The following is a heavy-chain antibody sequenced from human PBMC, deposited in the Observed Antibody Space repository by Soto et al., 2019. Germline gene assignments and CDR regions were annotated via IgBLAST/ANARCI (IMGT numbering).Heavy chain of an antibody. CDR2: ISSSGSTI. Sequence: GGSLRLSCAASGFTFSSYEMNWVRQAPGKGLEWVSYISSSGSTIYYADSVKGRFTISRDNAKNSLYLQMNSLRAEDTAVYYCARDDVVVVTADYYYGMDVWGQGTTVTVSS. CDR1: GFTFSSYE. V-gene: IGHV3-48*03. J-gene: IGHJ6*02. CDR3: ARDDVVVVTADYYYGMDV. D-gene: IGHD2-21*02.